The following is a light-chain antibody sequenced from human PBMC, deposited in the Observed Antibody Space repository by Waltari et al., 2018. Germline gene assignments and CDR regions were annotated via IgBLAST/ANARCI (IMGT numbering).Light chain of an antibody. V-gene: IGKV1-39*01. CDR2: AAS. CDR1: QSITGY. J-gene: IGKJ1*01. Sequence: DIQVTQSPSSLSASVGDRVTIPCRASQSITGYLNWYQQKPGNAPNLLIYAASNLQSGVPARFRGSGSGTEFTLAIGSLHPEDFATYYCQQGFSPSWTFGQGTKVEF. CDR3: QQGFSPSWT.